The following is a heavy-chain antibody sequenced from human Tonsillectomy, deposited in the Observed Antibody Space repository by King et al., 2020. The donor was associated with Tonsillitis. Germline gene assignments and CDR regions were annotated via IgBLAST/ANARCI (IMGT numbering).Heavy chain of an antibody. J-gene: IGHJ5*02. Sequence: QLQESGPGLVKPSQTLSLTCTVSGGSISSGSYYWSWIRQPAGKGLEWIGRIYTSGSTNYNPSLTSRVTMSVDTSKNQFSLKLSSVTAADTAVDYCARVVAAAGQYNWFDPSGQGTLVTVSS. D-gene: IGHD6-13*01. V-gene: IGHV4-61*02. CDR1: GGSISSGSYY. CDR2: IYTSGST. CDR3: ARVVAAAGQYNWFDP.